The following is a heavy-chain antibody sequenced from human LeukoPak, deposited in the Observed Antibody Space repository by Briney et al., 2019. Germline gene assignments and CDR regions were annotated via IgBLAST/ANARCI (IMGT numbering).Heavy chain of an antibody. J-gene: IGHJ4*02. CDR1: GFTFSNAW. D-gene: IGHD2-2*01. CDR3: TTKRYCSSTSCPNKYYFDY. Sequence: GGSLRLSCAASGFTFSNAWMSWVRQAPGKGLEWVGRIKSKTDGGTTAYAAPVKGRFTISRDDSKNTLYLQMNSLKTEDTAVYYCTTKRYCSSTSCPNKYYFDYWGQGTLVTVSS. V-gene: IGHV3-15*01. CDR2: IKSKTDGGTT.